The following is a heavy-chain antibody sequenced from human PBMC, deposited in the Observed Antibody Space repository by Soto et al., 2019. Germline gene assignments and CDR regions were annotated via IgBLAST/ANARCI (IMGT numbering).Heavy chain of an antibody. CDR1: GGSISSYY. CDR2: IYTSVST. J-gene: IGHJ2*01. V-gene: IGHV4-4*07. Sequence: SETLSLTCTVSGGSISSYYWSWIRQPAGKGLEWIGRIYTSVSTNYNPSLKSRVTMSVDTSKNQFSLKLSSVTAADTAVYYCARDRSSSGWSPRMWYFDLWGRGTPVTVSS. D-gene: IGHD6-19*01. CDR3: ARDRSSSGWSPRMWYFDL.